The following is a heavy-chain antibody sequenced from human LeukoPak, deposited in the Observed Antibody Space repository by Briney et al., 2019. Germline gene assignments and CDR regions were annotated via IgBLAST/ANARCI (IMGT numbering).Heavy chain of an antibody. CDR1: GYTFTRYG. V-gene: IGHV1-18*04. CDR3: ARRGSVDTPMSNWEWWH. CDR2: ISTYNGAT. D-gene: IGHD5-18*01. J-gene: IGHJ4*02. Sequence: GASVKVSCKASGYTFTRYGISWLRQAPGQGLEWMGWISTYNGATNYAQKLQGRVTMTTDTSTSTVYMELRSLRSDDTAVYYCARRGSVDTPMSNWEWWHWGQGTLVTVST.